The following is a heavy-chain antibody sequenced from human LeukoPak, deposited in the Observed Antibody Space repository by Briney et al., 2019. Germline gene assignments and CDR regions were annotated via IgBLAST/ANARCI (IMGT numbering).Heavy chain of an antibody. J-gene: IGHJ4*02. V-gene: IGHV1-69*06. CDR2: IIPIFGTA. D-gene: IGHD6-6*01. CDR1: GGTFSSYA. CDR3: ARLGGQLVIDY. Sequence: SVKVSCKASGGTFSSYAISGVRQAPGQGLEWMGGIIPIFGTANYAQKFQGRVTITADKSTSTAYMELSSLRSEDTAVYYCARLGGQLVIDYWGQGTLVTASS.